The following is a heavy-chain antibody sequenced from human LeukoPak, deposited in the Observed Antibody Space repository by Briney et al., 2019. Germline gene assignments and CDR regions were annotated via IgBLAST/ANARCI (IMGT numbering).Heavy chain of an antibody. CDR3: VSSYCSGGSCYSASGY. CDR1: GFTFSSYW. V-gene: IGHV3-74*01. J-gene: IGHJ4*02. CDR2: INSDGSST. Sequence: GGSLRLSCAASGFTFSSYWMHWVRQAPGKGLVWVSRINSDGSSTSYADSVKGRFTISRDNAKNTLYLQMNSLRAEDTAAYYCVSSYCSGGSCYSASGYWGQGTLVTVSS. D-gene: IGHD2-15*01.